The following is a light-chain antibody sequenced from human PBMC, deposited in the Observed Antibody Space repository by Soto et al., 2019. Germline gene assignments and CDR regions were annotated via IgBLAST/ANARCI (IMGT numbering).Light chain of an antibody. V-gene: IGLV2-14*01. CDR1: SSDVGGYNY. Sequence: QSALTQPASVSGSPGQSITISCTGTSSDVGGYNYVSWYQQHPGKAPKLMIFNVSNRPSGVSNRFSGSKSGNTASLTISGLLPEDEADDYSSSYSSSSALYVFGTGTKLTVL. CDR2: NVS. CDR3: SSYSSSSALYV. J-gene: IGLJ1*01.